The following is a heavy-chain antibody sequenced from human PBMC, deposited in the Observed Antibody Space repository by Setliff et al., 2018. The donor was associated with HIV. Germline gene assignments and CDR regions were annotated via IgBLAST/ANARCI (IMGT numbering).Heavy chain of an antibody. J-gene: IGHJ3*02. Sequence: SVKVSCKASGGTSSTHAMNWVRQDPGQGLEWIGQIISILEITDYAQKLQGRVTITADGPTNTFYMELSGLRSDDTAVYYCAGPRGDEAFDIWGQGTMVTVSS. CDR1: GGTSSTHA. D-gene: IGHD3-10*01. CDR3: AGPRGDEAFDI. CDR2: IISILEIT. V-gene: IGHV1-69*10.